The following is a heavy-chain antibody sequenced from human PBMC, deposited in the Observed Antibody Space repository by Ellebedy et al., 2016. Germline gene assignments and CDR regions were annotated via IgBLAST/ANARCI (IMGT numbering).Heavy chain of an antibody. D-gene: IGHD1-26*01. CDR1: GFTFSSYG. V-gene: IGHV3-33*01. CDR3: ARDFRYSGSHDGY. CDR2: IWYDGSNK. J-gene: IGHJ4*02. Sequence: GESLKISCAASGFTFSSYGMHWVRQAPGKGLEWVAVIWYDGSNKYYADSVKGRFTISRDNSKNTLYLQMNSLRAEDTAVYYCARDFRYSGSHDGYWGQGTLVTVSS.